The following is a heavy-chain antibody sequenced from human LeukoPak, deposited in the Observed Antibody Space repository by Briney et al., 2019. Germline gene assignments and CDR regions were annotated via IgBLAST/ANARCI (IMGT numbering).Heavy chain of an antibody. V-gene: IGHV3-30*02. CDR2: TWYDGSNK. D-gene: IGHD4-17*01. Sequence: PGGSLRLSCAASGFTFKNYGMHWVRQAPGKGLEWVAMTWYDGSNKYYADSVKGRFTISRDNSKNTLYLQMNSLRAEDTAVYYCAKAWGYGDYLLDYWGQGTLVTVSS. CDR3: AKAWGYGDYLLDY. J-gene: IGHJ4*02. CDR1: GFTFKNYG.